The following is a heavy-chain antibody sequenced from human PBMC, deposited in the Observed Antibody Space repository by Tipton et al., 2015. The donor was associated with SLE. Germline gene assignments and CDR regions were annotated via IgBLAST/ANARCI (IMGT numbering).Heavy chain of an antibody. CDR3: ARLHGYSYGLNWFDP. D-gene: IGHD5-18*01. CDR2: IYYTGTTT. J-gene: IGHJ5*02. Sequence: TLSLTCTVSGGSVSSSSKYWAWIRQPPGKGLEWIGGIYYTGTTTYYNSFLKSRVTMSVDTSKNQFSLRLTSVIAADTAVYYCARLHGYSYGLNWFDPWGQGTLIYVSS. V-gene: IGHV4-39*07. CDR1: GGSVSSSSKY.